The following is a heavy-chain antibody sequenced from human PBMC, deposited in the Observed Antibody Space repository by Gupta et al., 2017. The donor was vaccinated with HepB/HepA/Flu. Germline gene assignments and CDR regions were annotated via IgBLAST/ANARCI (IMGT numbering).Heavy chain of an antibody. Sequence: QLQLQESGPGLVKPSETLSLTCTVSGGSISRSSYYWGWIRQPPGKGLEWIVSIYYSGSTYYNPSLKSRVTISVDTSKNQFSLKLSSVTAADTAVYYCASKTTILLWFGESPSGDVWGKGTTVTVSS. CDR1: GGSISRSSYY. V-gene: IGHV4-39*01. CDR3: ASKTTILLWFGESPSGDV. CDR2: IYYSGST. J-gene: IGHJ6*04. D-gene: IGHD3-10*01.